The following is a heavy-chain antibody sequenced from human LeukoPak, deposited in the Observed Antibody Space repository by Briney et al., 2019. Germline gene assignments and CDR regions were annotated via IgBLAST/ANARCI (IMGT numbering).Heavy chain of an antibody. V-gene: IGHV5-51*01. Sequence: GESLKISCKGSGYRFTSYCIGWVGQMRGKGLEWMGIIYPGDSDTRYSPSFQGQVTISADKSISTAYLQWSSLKASDTAMYYCARHNGVAGITMFDYWGQGTLVTVSS. CDR2: IYPGDSDT. D-gene: IGHD3-10*01. J-gene: IGHJ4*02. CDR3: ARHNGVAGITMFDY. CDR1: GYRFTSYC.